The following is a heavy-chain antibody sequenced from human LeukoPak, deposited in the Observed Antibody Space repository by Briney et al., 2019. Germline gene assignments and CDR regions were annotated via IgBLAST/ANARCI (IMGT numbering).Heavy chain of an antibody. CDR1: GYTFSGHY. CDR2: INPNSGGT. D-gene: IGHD1-26*01. J-gene: IGHJ6*03. V-gene: IGHV1-2*02. Sequence: APVKVSCKASGYTFSGHYMHWVRQAPGQGLEWMGWINPNSGGTNSAQKFQGRVTMTRDTSISTAYMELSRLRSDDTAVYYCARGLVGATHMDVWGKGTTVTVSS. CDR3: ARGLVGATHMDV.